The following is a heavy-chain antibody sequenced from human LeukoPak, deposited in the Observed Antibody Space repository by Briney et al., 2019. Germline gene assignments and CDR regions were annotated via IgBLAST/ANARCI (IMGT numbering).Heavy chain of an antibody. CDR1: GFIFKNYA. J-gene: IGHJ6*02. CDR2: ITSSGGST. D-gene: IGHD3-9*01. Sequence: PGGSLRLSCAASGFIFKNYAMNWVRQAPGKGLEWVSAITSSGGSTYYADSVKGRFTISRDNSKNTLYLQMNSLRAEDAAVYYCARVESRYGDYYYGMDVWGQGTTVTVSS. CDR3: ARVESRYGDYYYGMDV. V-gene: IGHV3-23*01.